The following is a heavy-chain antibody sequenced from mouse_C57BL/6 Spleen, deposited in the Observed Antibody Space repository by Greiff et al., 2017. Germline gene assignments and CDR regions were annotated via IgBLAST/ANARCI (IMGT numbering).Heavy chain of an antibody. CDR3: ARGYYGSSYVVDY. D-gene: IGHD1-1*01. V-gene: IGHV1-82*01. Sequence: VQLQQSGPELVKPGASVKISCKASGYAFSSSWMNWVKQRPGKGLEWIGRIYPGDGDTNYNGKFKGKATLTADKSSSTAYMQLSSLTSEDSAVYFCARGYYGSSYVVDYWGQGTSVTVSS. CDR1: GYAFSSSW. CDR2: IYPGDGDT. J-gene: IGHJ4*01.